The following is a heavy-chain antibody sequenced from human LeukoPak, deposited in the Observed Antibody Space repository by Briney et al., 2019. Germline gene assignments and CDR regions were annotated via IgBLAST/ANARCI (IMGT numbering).Heavy chain of an antibody. CDR3: AKRGVVIRVILVGFHKEAYYFDS. Sequence: GGSLRLSCAASGFTFSSFAMTWVRQAPGKGLEWVSTVTNGGANTQHVDSVKGRFTISRDNPKNTLYLQMNRLRAEDTAVYFCAKRGVVIRVILVGFHKEAYYFDSWGQGALVTVSS. D-gene: IGHD3-22*01. CDR2: VTNGGANT. J-gene: IGHJ4*02. CDR1: GFTFSSFA. V-gene: IGHV3-23*01.